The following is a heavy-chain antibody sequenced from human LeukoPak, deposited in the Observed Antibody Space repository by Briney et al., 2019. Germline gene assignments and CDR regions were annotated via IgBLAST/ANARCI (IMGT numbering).Heavy chain of an antibody. CDR3: ARDHGYLFDY. CDR2: IIPIFGTA. CDR1: GGTFSSYA. J-gene: IGHJ4*02. V-gene: IGHV1-69*05. D-gene: IGHD5-24*01. Sequence: GASVKVSCKASGGTFSSYAISWVRQAPGQGLEWMGRIIPIFGTANYAQKFQGRVTITTDESTSTAHMELSSLRSEDTAVYYCARDHGYLFDYWGQGTLVTVSS.